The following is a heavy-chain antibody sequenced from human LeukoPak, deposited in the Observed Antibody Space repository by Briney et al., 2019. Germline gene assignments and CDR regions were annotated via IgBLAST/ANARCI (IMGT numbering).Heavy chain of an antibody. J-gene: IGHJ4*02. Sequence: GGSLRLSCAASGFTFSSYAMSWVRQAPGKGLERVSAISGSGGSTYYADSVKGRFTISRDNSKNTLYLQMNSLRAEDTAVYYCAKAHRAGWNDDQGDYWGQGTLVTVSS. D-gene: IGHD1-1*01. CDR3: AKAHRAGWNDDQGDY. CDR2: ISGSGGST. V-gene: IGHV3-23*01. CDR1: GFTFSSYA.